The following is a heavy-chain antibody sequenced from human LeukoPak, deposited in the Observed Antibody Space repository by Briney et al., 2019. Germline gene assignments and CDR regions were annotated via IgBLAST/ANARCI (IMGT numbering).Heavy chain of an antibody. D-gene: IGHD2-2*01. J-gene: IGHJ6*02. V-gene: IGHV4-34*01. CDR2: INHSGST. CDR1: GGSFSGYY. CDR3: ARGSYCSSTSCYSGYYYHGMDV. Sequence: PSETLSLTCAVYGGSFSGYYWSWIRQPPGKGLEWIGEINHSGSTNYNPSLKSRVTISVDTSKNQFSLKLSSVTAADTAVYYCARGSYCSSTSCYSGYYYHGMDVWGQGTTVTVSS.